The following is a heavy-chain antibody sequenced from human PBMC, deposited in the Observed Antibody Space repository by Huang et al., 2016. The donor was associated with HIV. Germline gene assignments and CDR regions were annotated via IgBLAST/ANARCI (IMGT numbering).Heavy chain of an antibody. J-gene: IGHJ4*02. CDR3: ARGGILGTSWYRPFDY. V-gene: IGHV3-30-3*01. D-gene: IGHD6-13*01. CDR2: ISNDGNNM. Sequence: QVQLGESGGGVVQPEKSLRLSCAASGFDFRSYAMNWVRQAPSKGPQWVAVISNDGNNMYYSDSVKGRFIISRDNSKNTLYLQMNSLRGEDTAIYYCARGGILGTSWYRPFDYWGQGTLVTVSS. CDR1: GFDFRSYA.